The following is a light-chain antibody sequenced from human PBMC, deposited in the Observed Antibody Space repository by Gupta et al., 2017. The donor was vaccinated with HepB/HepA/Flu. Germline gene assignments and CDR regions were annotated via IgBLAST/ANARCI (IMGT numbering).Light chain of an antibody. CDR2: AAS. Sequence: GDRGTITCRASQRIRSYLNWYQQKPGKAPKLLIYAASSWQSGVPSRFSGSVSGTDFTLTISSLQPEDFATYYCQQSYRTPFFTFGHGTNVDIK. CDR1: QRIRSY. J-gene: IGKJ3*01. V-gene: IGKV1-39*01. CDR3: QQSYRTPFFT.